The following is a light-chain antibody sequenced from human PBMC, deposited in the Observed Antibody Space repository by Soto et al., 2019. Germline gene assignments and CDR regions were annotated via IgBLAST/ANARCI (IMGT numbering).Light chain of an antibody. J-gene: IGKJ5*01. V-gene: IGKV3-20*01. CDR2: GAS. Sequence: EIVLTQSPATLSLSPGERATLSCRVSQTTSPKYVAWYQQRRGLAPRLLVYGASKRAAGIPDRFRGSGSGSEFSLTISGLEPEDFAVYFCQHFGSSPPVIFGQGTRLEI. CDR3: QHFGSSPPVI. CDR1: QTTSPKY.